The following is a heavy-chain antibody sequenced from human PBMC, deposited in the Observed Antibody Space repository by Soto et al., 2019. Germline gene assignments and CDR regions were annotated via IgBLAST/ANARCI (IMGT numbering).Heavy chain of an antibody. J-gene: IGHJ4*02. Sequence: EVQLLESGGGLVQPGGSLRLSCAASGFTFAGYAMNWVRQAPGRGLECVAGTLSDGGTKYYADPVKGRFTISRDNSKNTLYLQMNSLRVDDTALYYCAKDFRPDGKYDLDYWGQGTLVVVSS. CDR1: GFTFAGYA. V-gene: IGHV3-23*01. CDR2: TLSDGGTK. CDR3: AKDFRPDGKYDLDY. D-gene: IGHD3-3*01.